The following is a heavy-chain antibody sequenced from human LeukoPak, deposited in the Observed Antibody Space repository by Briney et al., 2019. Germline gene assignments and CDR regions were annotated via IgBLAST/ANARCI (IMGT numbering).Heavy chain of an antibody. Sequence: PSETLSLTCTVSGGSISSYYWSWIRQPPGKGLEWIGYIYYSGSTNYNPSLKSRVTISVDTSKNQFSLKLSSVTAADTAVYYCARVRYYYDSSGYHDAFDIWGQGTMVTVSS. J-gene: IGHJ3*02. D-gene: IGHD3-22*01. V-gene: IGHV4-59*01. CDR3: ARVRYYYDSSGYHDAFDI. CDR2: IYYSGST. CDR1: GGSISSYY.